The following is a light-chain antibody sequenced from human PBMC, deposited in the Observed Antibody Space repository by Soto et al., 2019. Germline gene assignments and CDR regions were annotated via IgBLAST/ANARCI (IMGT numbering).Light chain of an antibody. J-gene: IGLJ1*01. Sequence: QSALTQPASVSGSPGQSITISCTGTSNDVGAYNYVSWYQHNPGKAPKLMIYDVSNRPSGVSSRFSGSKSGNTASLSISGLQAEDEADYYCSSYTSSSTLVFGTGTKVTVL. CDR3: SSYTSSSTLV. CDR1: SNDVGAYNY. V-gene: IGLV2-14*01. CDR2: DVS.